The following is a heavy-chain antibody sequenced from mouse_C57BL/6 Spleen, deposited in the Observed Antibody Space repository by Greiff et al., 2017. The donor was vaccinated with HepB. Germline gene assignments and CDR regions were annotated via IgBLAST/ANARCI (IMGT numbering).Heavy chain of an antibody. Sequence: EVQLQESGPGLVKPSQSLSLTCSVTGYSITSGYYWNWIRQFPGNKLEWMCYISYDGSNNYNPSLQNRISITRDTSKNQLFLKLNSVTTEDTATYYGAKEGDYYGSSAFAYWGQGPLVTVAA. CDR2: ISYDGSN. CDR1: GYSITSGYY. V-gene: IGHV3-6*01. J-gene: IGHJ3*01. CDR3: AKEGDYYGSSAFAY. D-gene: IGHD1-1*01.